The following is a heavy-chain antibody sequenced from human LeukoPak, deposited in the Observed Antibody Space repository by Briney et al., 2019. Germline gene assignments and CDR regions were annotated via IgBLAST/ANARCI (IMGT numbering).Heavy chain of an antibody. CDR3: ARDPGNFDY. V-gene: IGHV1-2*02. CDR1: GYTFTDNY. Sequence: ASVKVSCKASGYTFTDNYMHWVRQAPGQGLEWMGWTNPNNGGTGFAQKFQGRVTMTRDTSISTAYMELSGLTSDDTAVYYCARDPGNFDYWGQGTLVTVSS. J-gene: IGHJ4*02. CDR2: TNPNNGGT.